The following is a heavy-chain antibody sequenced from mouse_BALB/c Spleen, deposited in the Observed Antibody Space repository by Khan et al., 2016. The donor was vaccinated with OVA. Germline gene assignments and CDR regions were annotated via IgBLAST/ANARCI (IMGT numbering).Heavy chain of an antibody. J-gene: IGHJ3*01. V-gene: IGHV14-4*02. CDR3: RAAKITRWFAY. CDR2: IDPDNGDT. D-gene: IGHD1-3*01. CDR1: GFNIKDYY. Sequence: VQLQQSGAGFVRSGASVKLSCTTSGFNIKDYYMHWVKQRPKRGLEWIGCIDPDNGDTEYAPKFQGKATMTVDTSSNTAYLHLSSLTSEDTAVCCCRAAKITRWFAYWGQGTLVTVSA.